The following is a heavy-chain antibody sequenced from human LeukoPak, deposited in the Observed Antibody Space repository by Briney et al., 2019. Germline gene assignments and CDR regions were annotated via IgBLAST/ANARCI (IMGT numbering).Heavy chain of an antibody. CDR1: GFTFRNYA. Sequence: GGSLRLSCAASGFTFRNYAVHWIRQGPGKGLKWVAIISYDGTNKYYADSVKGRFSISRDNSKNTLYLQMNSLRPGDTAVYYCAKAVGFGEAYGMDVWGQGTTVTVSS. J-gene: IGHJ6*02. V-gene: IGHV3-30*18. CDR3: AKAVGFGEAYGMDV. D-gene: IGHD3-10*01. CDR2: ISYDGTNK.